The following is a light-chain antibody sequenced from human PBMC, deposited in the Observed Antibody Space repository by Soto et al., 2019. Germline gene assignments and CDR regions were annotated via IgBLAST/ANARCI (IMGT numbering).Light chain of an antibody. V-gene: IGLV6-57*03. Sequence: NFMLTQPHSVSESPGKTVTISCTRSSGSVASNYVQWYQRRPGSAPSLLIYEDDQRSSGVPDRFSGSIDSATNSASLTVSGLKHEDEDDYCCQCFGNNNFKWVFGGGTKLTVL. CDR1: SGSVASNY. CDR2: EDD. CDR3: QCFGNNNFKWV. J-gene: IGLJ3*02.